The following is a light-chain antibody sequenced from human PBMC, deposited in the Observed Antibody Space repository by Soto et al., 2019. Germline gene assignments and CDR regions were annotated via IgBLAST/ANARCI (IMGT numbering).Light chain of an antibody. CDR3: SSYTSSSTLV. Sequence: QSALTQPASVSGSPGQSITISCTATSSDVDTHNYVSWYQQYPSKAPKLLIYEVINRPSGVSNRFSGSKSGNTASLIISGLQAEDEADYYCSSYTSSSTLVFGGGTKLTVL. J-gene: IGLJ2*01. CDR1: SSDVDTHNY. CDR2: EVI. V-gene: IGLV2-14*01.